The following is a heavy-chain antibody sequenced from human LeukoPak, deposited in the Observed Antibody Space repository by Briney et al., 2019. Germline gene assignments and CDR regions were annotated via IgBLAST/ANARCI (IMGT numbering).Heavy chain of an antibody. J-gene: IGHJ4*02. D-gene: IGHD2-21*01. Sequence: GRSPRLSCAASGFTFSSYAMHWVRQAPGKGLEWVAVISYDGSNKYYADSVKGRFTISRDNSKNTLYLQMNSLRAEDTAVYYCARDGSLRGLTYFDYWGQGTLVTVSS. CDR2: ISYDGSNK. V-gene: IGHV3-30-3*01. CDR3: ARDGSLRGLTYFDY. CDR1: GFTFSSYA.